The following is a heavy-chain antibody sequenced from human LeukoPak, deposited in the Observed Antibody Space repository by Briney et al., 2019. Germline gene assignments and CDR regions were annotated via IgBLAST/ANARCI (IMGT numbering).Heavy chain of an antibody. V-gene: IGHV3-7*04. CDR1: GFTFSDYA. CDR2: IKQDGSEK. J-gene: IGHJ4*02. CDR3: ARRIDF. Sequence: PGGSLRLSCTASGFTFSDYAMSWVRQAPGKGLEWVANIKQDGSEKYYVDSVKGRFTISRDNAKNSLYLQMNSLRDEDTAVYYCARRIDFWGQGTLVTVSS.